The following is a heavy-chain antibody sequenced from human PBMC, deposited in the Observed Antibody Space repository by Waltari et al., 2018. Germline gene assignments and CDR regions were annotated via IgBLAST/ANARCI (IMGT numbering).Heavy chain of an antibody. V-gene: IGHV1-69*05. D-gene: IGHD5-18*01. Sequence: QVQLVQSGAEVKKPGSSVKVSCKASGGTFSSYAISWVRQAPGPGLEWMGGIIPIFGTANYAQKFQGRVTITTDESTSTAYMELSSLRSEDTAVYYCAGISTPRDVDTAMVITARAFDYWGQGTLVTVSS. CDR2: IIPIFGTA. CDR3: AGISTPRDVDTAMVITARAFDY. J-gene: IGHJ4*02. CDR1: GGTFSSYA.